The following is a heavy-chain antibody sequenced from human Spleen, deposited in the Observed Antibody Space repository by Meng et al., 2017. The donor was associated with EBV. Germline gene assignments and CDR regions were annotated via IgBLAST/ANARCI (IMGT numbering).Heavy chain of an antibody. Sequence: QVQLVQAGDEVKKHGAYVKVACQAFGYMFTSYGISWVRQAPGQGLEWMGSISTNSGNTNYAKRLQGRVTMTIDRSTSTAYVELRSLTSDDTAVYYCARGQGIPWPFWGQGTLVTVSS. J-gene: IGHJ4*02. CDR3: ARGQGIPWPF. CDR2: ISTNSGNT. CDR1: GYMFTSYG. V-gene: IGHV1-18*01. D-gene: IGHD2-21*01.